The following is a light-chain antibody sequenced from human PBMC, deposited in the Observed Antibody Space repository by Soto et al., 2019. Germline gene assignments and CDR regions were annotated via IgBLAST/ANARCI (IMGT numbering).Light chain of an antibody. J-gene: IGKJ1*01. CDR2: DAS. CDR3: QQYNSYFRT. Sequence: DIHSIQTPSTPSATVGERDTIPFRASQSISSWLAWYQQKPGKAPKLLIYDASSLESGVPSRFSGSGSGTEFTLTISSLQPDDFATYYCQQYNSYFRTFGQGTKVDIK. V-gene: IGKV1-5*01. CDR1: QSISSW.